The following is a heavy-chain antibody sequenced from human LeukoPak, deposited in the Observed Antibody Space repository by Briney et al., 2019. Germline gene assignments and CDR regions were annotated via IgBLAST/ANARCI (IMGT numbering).Heavy chain of an antibody. CDR1: EFSFTTYG. V-gene: IGHV3-30*18. D-gene: IGHD1-26*01. CDR2: ISYDGRNQ. J-gene: IGHJ4*02. CDR3: VKDRTINGRSSPFDS. Sequence: SGGSLRLSCAASEFSFTTYGMHWVRQAPLKGLEWLAAISYDGRNQNYADSVKGRFTIFRDNSQNTLYLQMNSLRAEDTALYYCVKDRTINGRSSPFDSWGQGTLVTVSS.